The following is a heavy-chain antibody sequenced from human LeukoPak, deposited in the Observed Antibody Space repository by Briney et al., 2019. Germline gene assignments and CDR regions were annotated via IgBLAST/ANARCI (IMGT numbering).Heavy chain of an antibody. Sequence: SETLSLTCTVSGGSISSYYWSWLRQPAGKGLEWIGRIYSTGSTNYNPSLNSGVTMSVETSKNPFSLRLRSVTAPETGVYYCAREKALAGMAGFEFWGQGAPVTVSP. V-gene: IGHV4-4*07. D-gene: IGHD6-13*01. J-gene: IGHJ6*01. CDR3: AREKALAGMAGFEF. CDR1: GGSISSYY. CDR2: IYSTGST.